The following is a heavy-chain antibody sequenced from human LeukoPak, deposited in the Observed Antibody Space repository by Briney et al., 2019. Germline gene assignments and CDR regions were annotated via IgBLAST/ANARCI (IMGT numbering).Heavy chain of an antibody. V-gene: IGHV4-31*03. Sequence: SETLSLTCTVSGGSISSGGYYWSWIRQHPGKGLEWIGYIYYSGSTYYNPSLKSRVTISVDTSKNQFSLKLSSVTAADTAVYYCAGALTEQCLVGNWGQGTLVTVSS. J-gene: IGHJ4*02. CDR1: GGSISSGGYY. D-gene: IGHD6-19*01. CDR3: AGALTEQCLVGN. CDR2: IYYSGST.